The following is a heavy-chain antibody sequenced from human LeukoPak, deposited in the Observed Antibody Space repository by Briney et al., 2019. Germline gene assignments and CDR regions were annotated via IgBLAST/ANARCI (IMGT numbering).Heavy chain of an antibody. J-gene: IGHJ4*02. CDR2: IYYSGST. CDR1: GGSISSSSCY. Sequence: PSETLFLTCTVSGGSISSSSCYWGWIRQPPGKGLEWIGSIYYSGSTYYNPSLKSRVTISVDTSKNQFSLKLSSVTAADTAVYYCARGRSGYDYHDWGQGTLVTVSS. CDR3: ARGRSGYDYHD. D-gene: IGHD5-12*01. V-gene: IGHV4-39*07.